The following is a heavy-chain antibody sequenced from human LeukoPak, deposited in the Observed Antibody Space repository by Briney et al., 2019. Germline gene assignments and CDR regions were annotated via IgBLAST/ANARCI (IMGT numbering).Heavy chain of an antibody. V-gene: IGHV3-74*01. J-gene: IGHJ4*02. CDR2: INSDGSST. D-gene: IGHD3-22*01. Sequence: GGSLRLSCAASGFTFSSYWMHWVRQAPGKGLVWVSRINSDGSSTSYADSVKGRFTISRDNAKNMLYLQMNSLRAEDTAVYYCARDAHYYDSSGYYIHWGQGTLVTVSS. CDR1: GFTFSSYW. CDR3: ARDAHYYDSSGYYIH.